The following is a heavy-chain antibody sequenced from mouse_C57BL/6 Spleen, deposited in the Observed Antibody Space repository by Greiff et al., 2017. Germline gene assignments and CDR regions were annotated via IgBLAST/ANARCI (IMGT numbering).Heavy chain of an antibody. D-gene: IGHD2-3*01. J-gene: IGHJ4*01. Sequence: QVQLQQPGTELVKPGASVKLSCKASGYTFTSYWMHWVKQRPGQGLEWIGNINPSNGGTNYNEKFKSKATLTVDKSSSTAYIQLSSLTSEDSAVYYCARDDGYYYAMDYWGQGTSVTVSS. CDR3: ARDDGYYYAMDY. CDR2: INPSNGGT. CDR1: GYTFTSYW. V-gene: IGHV1-53*01.